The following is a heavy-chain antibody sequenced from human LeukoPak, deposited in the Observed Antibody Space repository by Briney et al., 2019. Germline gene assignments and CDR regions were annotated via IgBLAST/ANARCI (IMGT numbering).Heavy chain of an antibody. CDR2: TYYRSRWYF. CDR1: GDSVSSNSFA. Sequence: SQTLSPTCAISGDSVSSNSFAWNWIRQSPSRGLEWLGRTYYRSRWYFDYAVSVKSRITISPDTSKNQFSLQLNSVTPEDTAVYYCARDRPFNYWGQGTLVTVSS. J-gene: IGHJ4*02. CDR3: ARDRPFNY. V-gene: IGHV6-1*01.